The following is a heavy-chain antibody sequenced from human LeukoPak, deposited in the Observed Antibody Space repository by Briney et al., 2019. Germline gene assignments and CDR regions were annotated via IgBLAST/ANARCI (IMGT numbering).Heavy chain of an antibody. CDR1: GFTFSSYC. Sequence: PGGSLRLSCAASGFTFSSYCMSWVRQAPWKGLEWVANIKQDESEKYYVDSVKGRFTISRDNAKNSLYLQMNSPRAEDTAVYYCASWIAAAGKGDYWGQGTLVTVSS. J-gene: IGHJ4*02. D-gene: IGHD6-13*01. CDR2: IKQDESEK. V-gene: IGHV3-7*01. CDR3: ASWIAAAGKGDY.